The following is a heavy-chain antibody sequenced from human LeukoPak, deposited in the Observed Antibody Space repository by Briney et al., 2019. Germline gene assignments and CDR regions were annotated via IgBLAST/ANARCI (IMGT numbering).Heavy chain of an antibody. J-gene: IGHJ4*02. CDR1: GGSFSGYY. Sequence: SETLSFTCAVYGGSFSGYYWSWIRQPPGKGLEWIGEINHSGSTNYNPSLKSRVTISVDTSKNQFSLKLSSVTAADTAVYYCARAHYDYGDDYWGQGTLVTVSS. D-gene: IGHD4-17*01. CDR2: INHSGST. V-gene: IGHV4-34*01. CDR3: ARAHYDYGDDY.